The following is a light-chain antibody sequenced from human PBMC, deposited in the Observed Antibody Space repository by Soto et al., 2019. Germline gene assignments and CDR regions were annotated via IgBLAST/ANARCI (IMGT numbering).Light chain of an antibody. CDR2: GAS. J-gene: IGKJ4*01. Sequence: EIVMTQSPATLSVSPGERATLSCRASQSVSSNLAWYQQKPGQAPRLLIYGASSRATGIPDRFSGSGSGTEFTLTISGLQSEDFAVYYCQQYNNWPPLTFGGGTKVDIK. CDR1: QSVSSN. V-gene: IGKV3D-15*01. CDR3: QQYNNWPPLT.